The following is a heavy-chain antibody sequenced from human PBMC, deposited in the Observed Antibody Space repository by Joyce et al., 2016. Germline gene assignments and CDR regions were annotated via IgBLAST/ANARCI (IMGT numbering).Heavy chain of an antibody. CDR3: ARGRTLAD. V-gene: IGHV1-3*01. CDR2: VSAGSGDT. J-gene: IGHJ4*02. CDR1: GYIFINND. Sequence: QVQLVQSGAAVTKPGASVKISCKASGYIFINNDIQWVRQAPGQTCVWMGWVSAGSGDTKYSQKFQGRLTFTRDTSATTAHMELSSLRSEDTALYYCARGRTLADWGQGTLVTVSS.